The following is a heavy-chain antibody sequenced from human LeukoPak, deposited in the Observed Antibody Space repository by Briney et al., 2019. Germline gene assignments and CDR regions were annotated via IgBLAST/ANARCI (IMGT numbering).Heavy chain of an antibody. CDR2: FYYSGST. V-gene: IGHV4-39*01. D-gene: IGHD4-17*01. CDR1: GGSISSSSYY. J-gene: IGHJ6*02. CDR3: ARHPDYGDYSYYYYCMDV. Sequence: SETLSLTCTVSGGSISSSSYYWGWIRQPPGKGLEWIGSFYYSGSTYYNPSLKSRVTISVDTSKNQFSLKLSSVTAADTAVYYCARHPDYGDYSYYYYCMDVWGQGTTVTVSS.